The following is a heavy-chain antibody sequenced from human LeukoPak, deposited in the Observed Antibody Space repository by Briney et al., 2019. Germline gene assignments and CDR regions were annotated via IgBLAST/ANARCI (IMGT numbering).Heavy chain of an antibody. CDR1: GFTFSSYA. J-gene: IGHJ6*02. Sequence: GGSLRLSCAASGFTFSSYAMSWVRQAPGKGLEWVSAISGSGGSTYYADSVKGRFTISRDNAKNSLYLQMNSPRAEDTAVYYCAREYCSGGSCYALAYYYYYGMDVWGQGTTVTVSS. D-gene: IGHD2-15*01. CDR3: AREYCSGGSCYALAYYYYYGMDV. V-gene: IGHV3-23*01. CDR2: ISGSGGST.